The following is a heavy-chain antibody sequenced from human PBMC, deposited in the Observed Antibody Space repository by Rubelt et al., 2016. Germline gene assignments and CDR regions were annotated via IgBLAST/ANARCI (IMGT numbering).Heavy chain of an antibody. V-gene: IGHV3-15*01. CDR1: GITFTNAW. Sequence: EVQLLESRGGLVQFGGSLRLSCAASGITFTNAWMSWVRQAPGKGLEWVGRIKSKTDGGTTDYAAPGKGRFTISRDDSKKTLYLQMNSLKTEDTAVYYCTKHDYEDMIAYWGQGTLVTVSS. CDR3: TKHDYEDMIAY. D-gene: IGHD4-17*01. CDR2: IKSKTDGGTT. J-gene: IGHJ4*02.